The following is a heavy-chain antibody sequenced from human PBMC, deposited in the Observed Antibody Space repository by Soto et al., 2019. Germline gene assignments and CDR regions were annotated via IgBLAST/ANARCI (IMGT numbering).Heavy chain of an antibody. Sequence: QVQLVESGGGLVKPGGSLRLSCAASDFTFSDYYMSWIRQVPGKGLEWVSYIGTTGSFTTYAESVRGRFTISRDNAQNSLYLQMSSLRAEATAVYHCARLHSTTAAGTVDYWGQGTLVTVSS. V-gene: IGHV3-11*05. D-gene: IGHD6-13*01. J-gene: IGHJ4*02. CDR2: IGTTGSFT. CDR3: ARLHSTTAAGTVDY. CDR1: DFTFSDYY.